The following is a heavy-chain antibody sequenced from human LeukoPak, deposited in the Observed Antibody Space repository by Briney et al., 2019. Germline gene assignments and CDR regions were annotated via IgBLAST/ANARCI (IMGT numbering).Heavy chain of an antibody. CDR3: AREVMYYYASSGSFDY. CDR2: IYYGGST. V-gene: IGHV4-31*03. CDR1: GGSISSGGYY. J-gene: IGHJ4*02. D-gene: IGHD3-22*01. Sequence: SQTLSLTCTVSGGSISSGGYYWSWIRQHPAKGLEWIGYIYYGGSTYYNPSLKSRVTISVDTSKNQFSLKLSSVTAADTAVYYCAREVMYYYASSGSFDYWGQGTLVTVSS.